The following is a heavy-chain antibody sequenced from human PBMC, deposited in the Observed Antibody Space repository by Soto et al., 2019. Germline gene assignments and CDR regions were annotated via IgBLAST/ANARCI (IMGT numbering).Heavy chain of an antibody. Sequence: SETLSLTCTVSGGSISSSSYYWGWIRQPPGKGLEWIGSIYYSGSTYYNPSLKSRVTISVDTSKNQFSLKLSSVTAADTAVYYCVPSNWFDPWGQGTLVTVS. CDR3: VPSNWFDP. CDR1: GGSISSSSYY. V-gene: IGHV4-39*01. J-gene: IGHJ5*02. CDR2: IYYSGST.